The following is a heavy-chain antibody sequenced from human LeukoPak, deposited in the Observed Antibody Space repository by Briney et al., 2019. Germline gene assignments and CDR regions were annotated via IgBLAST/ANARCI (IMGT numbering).Heavy chain of an antibody. D-gene: IGHD3-16*02. J-gene: IGHJ4*02. CDR2: INWNGGTT. V-gene: IGHV3-20*04. CDR1: GFTFDDYG. Sequence: GGSLRLSCEASGFTFDDYGMTWVRQVPGKGLEWISSINWNGGTTSYADSVKGRFTISRDNDKNSLYLQVNSLRAEDTALYYCARGGYRQLAYFDYWGQGALVTVSS. CDR3: ARGGYRQLAYFDY.